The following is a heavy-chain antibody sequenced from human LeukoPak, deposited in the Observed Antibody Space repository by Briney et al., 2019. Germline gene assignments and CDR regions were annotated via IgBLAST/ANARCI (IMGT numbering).Heavy chain of an antibody. Sequence: GGSLRLSCAASGFIFSTYRVSWVRQAPGKGLEWVSAISGSGGNTYYTDSLKGRFTISRDNSDNTLYLQMNSLRAEDTAVYYCAKDGGSGWHLYYFDYWGQGALVTVSS. D-gene: IGHD6-19*01. V-gene: IGHV3-23*01. CDR3: AKDGGSGWHLYYFDY. CDR1: GFIFSTYR. J-gene: IGHJ4*02. CDR2: ISGSGGNT.